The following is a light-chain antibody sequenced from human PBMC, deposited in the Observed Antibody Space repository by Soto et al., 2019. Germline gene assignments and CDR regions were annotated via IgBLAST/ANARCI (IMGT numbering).Light chain of an antibody. CDR3: QXXNSPPWT. Sequence: DIQMTQSPSTLSASVGDKVTITCRASESISIFLAWYQKKPGKGPTLLIYKASTLESGVPSRFSGSGSGTEFTLTIRSLQPDDFATYXXQXXNSPPWTFXQGTKVDIQ. J-gene: IGKJ1*01. CDR2: KAS. V-gene: IGKV1-5*03. CDR1: ESISIF.